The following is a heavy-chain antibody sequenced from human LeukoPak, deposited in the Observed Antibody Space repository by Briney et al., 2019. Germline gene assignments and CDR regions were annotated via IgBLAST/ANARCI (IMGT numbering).Heavy chain of an antibody. D-gene: IGHD6-6*01. CDR3: AKSIAALDY. V-gene: IGHV3-30*18. J-gene: IGHJ4*02. Sequence: GGSLRLSCAASGFTFSSYGMHWVRQAPGKGLEWVAVISYDGSNKYYADSVKGRFTISRDNSKNTLYLQMNSLRAEDTAVYYCAKSIAALDYWGQGTLVTVSS. CDR1: GFTFSSYG. CDR2: ISYDGSNK.